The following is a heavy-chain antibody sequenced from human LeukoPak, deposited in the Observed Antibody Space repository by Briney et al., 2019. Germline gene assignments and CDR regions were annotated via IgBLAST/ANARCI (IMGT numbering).Heavy chain of an antibody. Sequence: PSETLSLTCAVYGGSFSGYYWSWIRQPPGKGLEWIGEINHSGSTNYNPSLKSRVTISVDTSKNQFSLKLSSVTAADTAVYYCARLPVADADRHQFDYWGQGTLVTVSS. CDR1: GGSFSGYY. CDR2: INHSGST. CDR3: ARLPVADADRHQFDY. D-gene: IGHD6-19*01. V-gene: IGHV4-34*01. J-gene: IGHJ4*02.